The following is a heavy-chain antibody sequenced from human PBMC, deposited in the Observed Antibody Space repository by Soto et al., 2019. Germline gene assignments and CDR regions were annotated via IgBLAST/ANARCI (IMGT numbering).Heavy chain of an antibody. D-gene: IGHD3-10*01. CDR3: ASSYGSGYRAFDY. V-gene: IGHV1-69*02. CDR1: GDTFSFYS. Sequence: QVQLVQSGAEVKRPGSSVKVSCKTSGDTFSFYSINWVRQAPGLGLEWMGRVNPILSMSNYAQRFQGRVTMTADKSTSTAYMELRSRRSEDTAIYYCASSYGSGYRAFDYWGQGALVTVSS. J-gene: IGHJ4*02. CDR2: VNPILSMS.